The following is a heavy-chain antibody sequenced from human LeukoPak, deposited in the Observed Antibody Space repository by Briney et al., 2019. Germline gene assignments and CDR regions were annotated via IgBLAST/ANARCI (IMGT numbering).Heavy chain of an antibody. D-gene: IGHD3-16*02. J-gene: IGHJ3*02. Sequence: SETLSLTCTVSGGSISSYYWSWIRQPPGKGLEWIGYIYYSGSTNYNPSLKSRVTISVDTSKNQFSLKLSSVTAADTAVYYSARVPYDYVWGSYRYPGAFDIWGQGTMVTVSS. V-gene: IGHV4-59*01. CDR2: IYYSGST. CDR3: ARVPYDYVWGSYRYPGAFDI. CDR1: GGSISSYY.